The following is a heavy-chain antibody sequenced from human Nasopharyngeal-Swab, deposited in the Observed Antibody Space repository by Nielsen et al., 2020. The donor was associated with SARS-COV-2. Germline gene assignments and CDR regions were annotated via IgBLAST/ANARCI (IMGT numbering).Heavy chain of an antibody. Sequence: GGSLRLSCAASGFTFSSYGMHWVRQAPGKGLEWVAVIWYDGSNKYYADSVKGRFTISRDNSKNTLYLQMNSLRAEDTAVYYCTRGIKPKTGYHWGQGTLVTVSS. CDR2: IWYDGSNK. D-gene: IGHD7-27*01. J-gene: IGHJ5*02. CDR3: TRGIKPKTGYH. CDR1: GFTFSSYG. V-gene: IGHV3-33*01.